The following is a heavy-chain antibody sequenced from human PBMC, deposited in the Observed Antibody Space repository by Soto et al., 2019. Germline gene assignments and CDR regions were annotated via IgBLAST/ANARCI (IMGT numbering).Heavy chain of an antibody. Sequence: EVQLVESGGGLVQPGGSLRLSCAASGFTFSSYWMHWVRQVPGKGLVWVSRINRDGTMTSYADFVKGRFTISRDSAKNRRVVQMEGLRVEDAAVYYGVLEAYWGGYWCPSWGQGTPVTVSS. CDR2: INRDGTMT. CDR3: VLEAYWGGYWCPS. V-gene: IGHV3-74*01. CDR1: GFTFSSYW. J-gene: IGHJ4*02. D-gene: IGHD2-21*02.